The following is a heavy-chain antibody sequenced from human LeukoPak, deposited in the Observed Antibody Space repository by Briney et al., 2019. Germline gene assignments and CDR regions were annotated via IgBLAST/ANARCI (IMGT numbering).Heavy chain of an antibody. J-gene: IGHJ4*02. CDR2: VRNKANNYAT. Sequence: GGSLRLSYAASGFTFSGSSMHWVRQASGRGLERFGRVRNKANNYATAYAASMKGRFTISRDDSKNTAYLQMKSLKIEDTAVYFCARSGASLNSPEDYWGQGILVTVSS. V-gene: IGHV3-73*01. D-gene: IGHD3-10*01. CDR1: GFTFSGSS. CDR3: ARSGASLNSPEDY.